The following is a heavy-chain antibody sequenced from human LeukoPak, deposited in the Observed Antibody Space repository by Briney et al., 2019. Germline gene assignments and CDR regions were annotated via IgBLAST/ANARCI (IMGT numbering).Heavy chain of an antibody. CDR1: GGSISSGDYS. Sequence: PSETLSLTCAVSGGSISSGDYSWSWIRQPPGKGLEWIGYIYHSGSTYYNPSLKSRVTISVDTSKNQFSLKLRSVTAADTAVFYCARVRFMGGQRSFDYWGQGTLVTVSS. CDR3: ARVRFMGGQRSFDY. J-gene: IGHJ4*02. D-gene: IGHD2-15*01. V-gene: IGHV4-30-2*05. CDR2: IYHSGST.